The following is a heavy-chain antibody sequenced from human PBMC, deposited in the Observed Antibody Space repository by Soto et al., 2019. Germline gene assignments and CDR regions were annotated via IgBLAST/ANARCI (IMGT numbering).Heavy chain of an antibody. Sequence: SETLSLTCAVSGGSISNSNWWNWVRQPPGKGLEWIGEIYHIGNTNCNPSLKSRVTMSVDKSKNQFSLNLTSVTAADTAVYYCAKGKQQLVAYGLDVWGQGTTVTVSS. D-gene: IGHD6-13*01. J-gene: IGHJ6*02. CDR3: AKGKQQLVAYGLDV. CDR2: IYHIGNT. V-gene: IGHV4-4*02. CDR1: GGSISNSNW.